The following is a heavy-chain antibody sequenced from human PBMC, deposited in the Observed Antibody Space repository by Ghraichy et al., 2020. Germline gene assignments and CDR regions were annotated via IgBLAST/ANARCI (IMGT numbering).Heavy chain of an antibody. CDR2: MSDSGVST. V-gene: IGHV3-23*01. CDR3: AKGSGRLPNDLFVI. J-gene: IGHJ3*02. D-gene: IGHD1-26*01. CDR1: GFTFSSYA. Sequence: GESLNISCAASGFTFSSYAMIWVRQAPGKGLEWVSSMSDSGVSTYYADSVKGRFTISRDNSKKTLYLQMNSLRAEDTALYYCAKGSGRLPNDLFVIWGQGTMVTVSS.